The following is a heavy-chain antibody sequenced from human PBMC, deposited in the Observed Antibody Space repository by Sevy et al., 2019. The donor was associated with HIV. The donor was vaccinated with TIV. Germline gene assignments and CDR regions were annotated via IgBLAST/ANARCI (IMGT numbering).Heavy chain of an antibody. Sequence: ETLSLTCTVSGGSISSYYWSWIRQPPGKGLEWIGYIYYSGSPNYNPSLKSRVTISVDTSKKQFYLELSSVTAADTAVDYCARDRGRYYYYYGMDVWGQGTTVTVSS. CDR3: ARDRGRYYYYYGMDV. CDR2: IYYSGSP. CDR1: GGSISSYY. V-gene: IGHV4-59*01. D-gene: IGHD3-10*01. J-gene: IGHJ6*02.